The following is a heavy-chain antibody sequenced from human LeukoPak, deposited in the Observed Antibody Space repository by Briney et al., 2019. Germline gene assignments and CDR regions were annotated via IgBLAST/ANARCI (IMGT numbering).Heavy chain of an antibody. J-gene: IGHJ6*02. D-gene: IGHD6-19*01. CDR1: GYTFISYG. V-gene: IGHV1-18*01. Sequence: ASVKVSCKASGYTFISYGISGVRQVPGQGLEWMGWISAYNGNTNYAQRLQGRVTMTTDTSTSTVYMELRSLRFDDTAVYYCARDGGSGWSINDYYGMDVWGQGTTVTVSS. CDR3: ARDGGSGWSINDYYGMDV. CDR2: ISAYNGNT.